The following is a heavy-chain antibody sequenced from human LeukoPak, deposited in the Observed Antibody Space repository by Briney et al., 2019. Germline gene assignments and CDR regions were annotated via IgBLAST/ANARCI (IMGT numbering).Heavy chain of an antibody. CDR2: IIPIFGTA. D-gene: IGHD4-17*01. Sequence: ASVKVSCKASGGTFSSYAISWVRQAPGQGLEWMGGIIPIFGTANYAQKFQGRVTITADKSTSTAYMELSSLRSEDTAVYYCARDPTVTTALAGAWFDPWGQGTLVTVSS. V-gene: IGHV1-69*06. CDR3: ARDPTVTTALAGAWFDP. CDR1: GGTFSSYA. J-gene: IGHJ5*02.